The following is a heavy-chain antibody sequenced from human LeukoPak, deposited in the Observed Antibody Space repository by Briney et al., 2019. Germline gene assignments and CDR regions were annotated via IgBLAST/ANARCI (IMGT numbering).Heavy chain of an antibody. CDR2: IYNRGNT. D-gene: IGHD2-15*01. Sequence: SETLSLTCTVSGDSISSGSILTYYWTWIRQPPGKGLEWIGYIYNRGNTNYNPSLESRVTISVDTSKNQFSLKVNSVTAADTAVYYCASGRDTVSTPFDFWGQGTLVTVSS. CDR3: ASGRDTVSTPFDF. V-gene: IGHV4-61*01. J-gene: IGHJ4*02. CDR1: GDSISSGSILTYY.